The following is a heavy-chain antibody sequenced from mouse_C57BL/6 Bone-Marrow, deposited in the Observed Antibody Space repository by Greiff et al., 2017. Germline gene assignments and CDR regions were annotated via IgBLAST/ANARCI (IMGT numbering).Heavy chain of an antibody. J-gene: IGHJ3*01. Sequence: VQLQQSGPELVKPGASVKISCKASGYTFTDYYMNWVKQSHGKSLEWIGDINPNNGGTSYNQKFKGKATLAVDKSSSTAYMELRSLTSEDSAVYYCARGEGAYWGQGTLVTVSA. V-gene: IGHV1-26*01. CDR3: ARGEGAY. CDR2: INPNNGGT. CDR1: GYTFTDYY.